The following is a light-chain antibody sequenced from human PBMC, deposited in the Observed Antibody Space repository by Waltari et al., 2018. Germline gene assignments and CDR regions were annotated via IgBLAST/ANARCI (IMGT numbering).Light chain of an antibody. V-gene: IGKV3-20*01. CDR3: QQYHSTPVT. CDR2: DVS. J-gene: IGKJ1*01. Sequence: EILLTQSPGTLSLSAGDRATLSCRASQRIYSNYLAWDQQKRGQAPRRLIFDVSSRATGIPDRFSGSGSGTDFTLTISRLEPEDFAIYYCQQYHSTPVTFGQGTTVEIK. CDR1: QRIYSNY.